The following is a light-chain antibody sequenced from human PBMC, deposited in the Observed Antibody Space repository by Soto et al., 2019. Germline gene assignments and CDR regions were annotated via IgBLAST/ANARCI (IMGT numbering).Light chain of an antibody. V-gene: IGKV1D-12*01. CDR2: DAS. CDR3: QPANSFPIT. J-gene: IGKJ5*01. CDR1: QGISSW. Sequence: DIQMTQSPSSVSASVGDRVTITCRASQGISSWLAWYQQKPGKAPKLLIYDASSLQSGVPSRFRGSGSGINCTLTLNSLQPEDFATYYCQPANSFPITFGQGTRLEIK.